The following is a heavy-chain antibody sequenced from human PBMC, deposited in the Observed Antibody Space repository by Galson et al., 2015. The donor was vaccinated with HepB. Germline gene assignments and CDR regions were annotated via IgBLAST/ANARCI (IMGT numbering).Heavy chain of an antibody. CDR2: LGGSGRT. J-gene: IGHJ4*02. D-gene: IGHD6-13*01. CDR1: GFTFNNYA. Sequence: SLRLSCAASGFTFNNYAMGWVRPAPGKGLEWVSALGGSGRTNYADSVKGRFTISRDNSKNTLYLQMNSLRAEDTAIYYCAKLRGQELVNYYFNDWGQGTLVTVSS. CDR3: AKLRGQELVNYYFND. V-gene: IGHV3-23*01.